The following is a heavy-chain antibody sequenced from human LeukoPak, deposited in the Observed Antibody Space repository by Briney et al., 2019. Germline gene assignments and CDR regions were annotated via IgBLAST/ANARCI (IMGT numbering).Heavy chain of an antibody. CDR2: ISGIGGRT. CDR3: ARTTGYSSSWDFYY. J-gene: IGHJ4*02. D-gene: IGHD6-13*01. V-gene: IGHV3-23*01. Sequence: VGSLRVSCAASGFTFSSYAISWVRQAPGRGREWVSAISGIGGRTYYADSVKGSFTISRDTAKNSLYLQMNSLRAEDTAVYYCARTTGYSSSWDFYYWGQGTLVTVSS. CDR1: GFTFSSYA.